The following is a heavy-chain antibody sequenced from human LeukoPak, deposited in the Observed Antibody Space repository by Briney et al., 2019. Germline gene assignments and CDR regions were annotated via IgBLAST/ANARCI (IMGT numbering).Heavy chain of an antibody. D-gene: IGHD3-22*01. J-gene: IGHJ4*02. Sequence: PGGSLRLSCAASGFTFSSYEMNWVRQAPGKGLEWVSYISSSGSTIYYADSVKGRFTISRDNAKNSLYLQMNSLRAEDTAVYYCASCSGYYYLFDYWGQGTLVTVSS. CDR2: ISSSGSTI. V-gene: IGHV3-48*03. CDR1: GFTFSSYE. CDR3: ASCSGYYYLFDY.